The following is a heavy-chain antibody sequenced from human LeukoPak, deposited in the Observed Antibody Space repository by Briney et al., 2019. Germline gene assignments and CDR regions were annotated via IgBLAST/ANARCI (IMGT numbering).Heavy chain of an antibody. D-gene: IGHD3-10*01. V-gene: IGHV4-34*01. CDR2: ISHSGSA. CDR3: ARGAPLLGLARGVAVWFDP. CDR1: GGSFSGYC. J-gene: IGHJ5*02. Sequence: KSSETLSLTCAVYGGSFSGYCWSWIRQPPGKGLEWIGEISHSGSANYNPSLKSRVTISVDTSKNQFSLNLSSVTAADTAVYYCARGAPLLGLARGVAVWFDPWGQGTLVTVSS.